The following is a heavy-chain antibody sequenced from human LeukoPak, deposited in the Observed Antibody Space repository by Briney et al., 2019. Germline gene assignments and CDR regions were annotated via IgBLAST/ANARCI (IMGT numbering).Heavy chain of an antibody. V-gene: IGHV3-74*01. J-gene: IGHJ4*02. CDR2: ISGDARTT. CDR3: VRDRAVAGTEDFYFDF. Sequence: QPGGSLRLSCAASGFTFSRYWMHWVRQAPGKGLVWVSRISGDARTTTYADSVKGRFTIFRDNAKNTLYLQMSSLRAEDTALYYCVRDRAVAGTEDFYFDFWGQGTLVTVSS. D-gene: IGHD6-19*01. CDR1: GFTFSRYW.